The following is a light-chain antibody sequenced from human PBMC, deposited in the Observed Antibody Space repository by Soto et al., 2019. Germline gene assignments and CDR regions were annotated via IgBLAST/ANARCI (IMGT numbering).Light chain of an antibody. J-gene: IGKJ2*01. CDR3: LQHNSYPYT. CDR1: QGITRD. CDR2: AAS. V-gene: IGKV1-17*01. Sequence: DIQMAQSPSSLSASVGDRVSITCRASQGITRDLAWYQQKPGKAPKRLIYAASSLQSGVPSRFSGSGSGTEFTLTISSLQPEDFATYYCLQHNSYPYTFGQGTRLEIK.